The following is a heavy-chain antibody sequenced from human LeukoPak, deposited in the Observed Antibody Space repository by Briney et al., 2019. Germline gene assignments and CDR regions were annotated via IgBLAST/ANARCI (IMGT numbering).Heavy chain of an antibody. Sequence: SETLSLTCAVYGGSFSGYYWSWIRQPPGKGLEWIGEINHSGSTNYNPSLKSRVTTSVDTSKNQFSLKLSSVTAADTAVYYCARYCSGGSCYDRTFDYWGQGTLVTVSS. CDR2: INHSGST. J-gene: IGHJ4*02. V-gene: IGHV4-34*01. CDR1: GGSFSGYY. CDR3: ARYCSGGSCYDRTFDY. D-gene: IGHD2-15*01.